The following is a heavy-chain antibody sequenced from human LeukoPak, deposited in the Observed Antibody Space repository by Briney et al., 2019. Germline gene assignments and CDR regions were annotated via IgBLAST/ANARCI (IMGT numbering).Heavy chain of an antibody. CDR3: AKGMNTFEY. CDR1: GLTFSSYD. CDR2: ISSGGT. D-gene: IGHD2/OR15-2a*01. V-gene: IGHV3-23*01. J-gene: IGHJ4*02. Sequence: GGSLRLSCAASGLTFSSYDMSWLRQSPGKGLEWVSTISSGGTFYAESVKGRFTISRDNSRNTLYLQMNSLRAEDTAVYYCAKGMNTFEYWGQGTLVTVSS.